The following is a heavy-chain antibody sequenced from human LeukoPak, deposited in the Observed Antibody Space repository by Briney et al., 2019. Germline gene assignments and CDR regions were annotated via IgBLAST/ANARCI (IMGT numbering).Heavy chain of an antibody. J-gene: IGHJ6*03. CDR1: GFTVSSNY. V-gene: IGHV3-23*01. CDR3: AKGGNYYNFYMDV. Sequence: GGSLRLSCAASGFTVSSNYMSWVRQAPGKGLEWVSGISVSGGSTYYADSVKGRFTISRDNSMNTLYLQMNSLRAEDTAVYYCAKGGNYYNFYMDVWGKGTTVTVSS. CDR2: ISVSGGST.